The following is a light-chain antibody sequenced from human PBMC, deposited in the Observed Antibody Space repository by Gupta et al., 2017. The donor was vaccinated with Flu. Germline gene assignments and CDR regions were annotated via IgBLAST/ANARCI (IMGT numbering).Light chain of an antibody. CDR1: SSDVGRSNS. CDR2: DVS. V-gene: IGLV2-14*03. J-gene: IGLJ1*01. Sequence: QSALTQPASVSVSPGQSITITCSGTSSDVGRSNSVSWYQQHPGKAPKLLIYDVSSRPSGVSGRFSGSKSGNTASLTISGLQAEDETDYYCSSYTSVSTFYVFGTGTKVTVL. CDR3: SSYTSVSTFYV.